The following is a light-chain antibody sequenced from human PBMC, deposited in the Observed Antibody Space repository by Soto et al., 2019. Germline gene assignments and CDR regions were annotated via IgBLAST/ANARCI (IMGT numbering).Light chain of an antibody. CDR1: QSVSNY. CDR3: QQRSYWLT. V-gene: IGKV3-11*01. J-gene: IGKJ4*01. CDR2: DAS. Sequence: EIVLTQSPATLSLSPGEIATLSFSASQSVSNYLAWYQQKPGQAPRLLIYDASNRATGIPARFSGSGSGSGTDFTLTISSLEPEDFAVYYCQQRSYWLTFGGGTKVDIK.